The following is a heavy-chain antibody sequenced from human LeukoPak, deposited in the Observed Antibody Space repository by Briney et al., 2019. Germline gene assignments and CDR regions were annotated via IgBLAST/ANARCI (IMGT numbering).Heavy chain of an antibody. CDR1: GGSISSSSYY. J-gene: IGHJ5*02. Sequence: PETLSLTCTVSGGSISSSSYYWGWIRQPPGKGLEWIGSIYYSGSTYYNPSLKSRVTISVDTSKNQFSLKLSSVTAADTAVYYCARQSGYSSSFWFDPWGQGTLVTVSS. CDR3: ARQSGYSSSFWFDP. D-gene: IGHD6-13*01. CDR2: IYYSGST. V-gene: IGHV4-39*01.